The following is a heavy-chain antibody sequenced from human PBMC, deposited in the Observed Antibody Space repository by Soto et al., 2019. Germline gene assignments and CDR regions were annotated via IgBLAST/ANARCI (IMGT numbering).Heavy chain of an antibody. J-gene: IGHJ4*02. CDR2: IYYSGST. V-gene: IGHV4-61*01. Sequence: QVQLQESGPGLVKPSETLSLTCTVSGGSVSSGSYYWSWIRQPPGKGLEWIGYIYYSGSTNYNPSLKSRVTISVDTSKNQFSLKLSSVTAADTAVYYCARELVGGGSGWYCDYWGQGTLVTVSS. CDR3: ARELVGGGSGWYCDY. D-gene: IGHD6-19*01. CDR1: GGSVSSGSYY.